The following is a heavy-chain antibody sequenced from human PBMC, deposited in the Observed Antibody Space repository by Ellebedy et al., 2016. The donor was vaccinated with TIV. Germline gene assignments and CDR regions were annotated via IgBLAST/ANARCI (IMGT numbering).Heavy chain of an antibody. CDR1: GFTFSTYT. CDR3: AKEEYSSGWFG. CDR2: VSGRYTDK. J-gene: IGHJ4*02. Sequence: GESLKISCAASGFTFSTYTMSWVRQAPGRGLEWVSVVSGRYTDKYYADSAKGRFTISRDNSKNTLYLQMDSLRAEDTAVYYCAKEEYSSGWFGWGQGTLVTVSS. V-gene: IGHV3-23*01. D-gene: IGHD6-19*01.